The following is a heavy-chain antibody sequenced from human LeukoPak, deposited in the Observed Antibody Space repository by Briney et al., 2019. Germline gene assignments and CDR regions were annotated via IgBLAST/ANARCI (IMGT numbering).Heavy chain of an antibody. V-gene: IGHV3-73*01. CDR3: TRLRYYYDSSGYYFFDY. CDR1: GFTFSGSA. Sequence: GGSLRLSCAASGFTFSGSAMHWVRQASGKGLEWVGRIRSKANSYATAYAASVKGRFTISGDDSKNTAYLQMNSLKTEDTAVYYCTRLRYYYDSSGYYFFDYWGQGTLVTVSS. CDR2: IRSKANSYAT. D-gene: IGHD3-22*01. J-gene: IGHJ4*02.